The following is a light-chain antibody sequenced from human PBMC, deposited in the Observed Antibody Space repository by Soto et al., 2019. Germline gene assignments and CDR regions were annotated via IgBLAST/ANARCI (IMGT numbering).Light chain of an antibody. V-gene: IGLV1-40*01. Sequence: HSVLTQPASLSGAPGQRVTISCTGSISNMGAGYDVHWYQQLPGTAPKLLIYGNSNRPSGVPDRFSGSKSGTSASLAITGLQAEDEADYYCQSYDSSLSGSYVFGTGTKVTVL. CDR3: QSYDSSLSGSYV. CDR2: GNS. J-gene: IGLJ1*01. CDR1: ISNMGAGYD.